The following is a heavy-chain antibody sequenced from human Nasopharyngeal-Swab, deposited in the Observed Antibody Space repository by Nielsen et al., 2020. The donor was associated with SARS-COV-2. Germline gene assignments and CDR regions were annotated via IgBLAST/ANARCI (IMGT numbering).Heavy chain of an antibody. CDR3: AKHLPVTTRTLNY. Sequence: GESLKISCAASGFTFTNQAMSWVRQGPGRGLEWVSSISGSGSGTYYANSVRGRFTISRDNSNNTLFLQMSNLRAGDTAMYYCAKHLPVTTRTLNYWGQGTLVTVSS. V-gene: IGHV3-23*01. CDR2: ISGSGSGT. CDR1: GFTFTNQA. D-gene: IGHD4-17*01. J-gene: IGHJ4*02.